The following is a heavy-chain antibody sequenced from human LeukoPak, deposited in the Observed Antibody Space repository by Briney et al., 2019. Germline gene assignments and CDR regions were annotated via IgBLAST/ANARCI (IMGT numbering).Heavy chain of an antibody. J-gene: IGHJ4*02. Sequence: GESLKISCKGSGYSFTSFWIGWVRQMPGKGLEWMGIIYPDDSHTIYGPSFQGQVTISADKSISTAYLQWSSLKASDTAMYYCARHPDEDDFWSGYLDYWGQGTLVTVSS. CDR2: IYPDDSHT. CDR3: ARHPDEDDFWSGYLDY. D-gene: IGHD3-3*01. V-gene: IGHV5-51*01. CDR1: GYSFTSFW.